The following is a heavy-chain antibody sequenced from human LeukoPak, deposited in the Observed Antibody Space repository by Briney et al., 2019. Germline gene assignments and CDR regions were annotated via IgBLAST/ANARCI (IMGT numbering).Heavy chain of an antibody. V-gene: IGHV3-64D*06. CDR1: GFTFSSYA. Sequence: GGSLRLSCSASGFTFSSYAMHWVRQAPGRGLEYVSAITSVGGNTYYADSVKGRFTISRDNSKNTLYPQMTSLRAEDTAIYYCLKDQPGAGDYWGQGTLVTASS. J-gene: IGHJ4*02. D-gene: IGHD1-14*01. CDR3: LKDQPGAGDY. CDR2: ITSVGGNT.